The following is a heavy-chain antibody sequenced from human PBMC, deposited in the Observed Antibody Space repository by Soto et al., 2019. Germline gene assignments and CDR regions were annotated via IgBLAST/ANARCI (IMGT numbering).Heavy chain of an antibody. V-gene: IGHV3-11*01. CDR2: ISSSGNTI. J-gene: IGHJ4*02. CDR1: GFTFSDYY. D-gene: IGHD3-22*01. Sequence: QVPLVESGGGLVKTSGSLRIACAASGFTFSDYYMSWVRQAPGKGLEWVSYISSSGNTIYYADSVKGRFTISRDNAKNSVYLQMNSLRAEDTALYFCAKMSSENYYDPVFSWGQGTLVTVSS. CDR3: AKMSSENYYDPVFS.